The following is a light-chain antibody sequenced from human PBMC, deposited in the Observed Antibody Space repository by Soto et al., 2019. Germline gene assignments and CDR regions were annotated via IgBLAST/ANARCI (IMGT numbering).Light chain of an antibody. J-gene: IGKJ1*01. CDR3: QQYNNWPLT. V-gene: IGKV3-15*01. CDR2: GAS. CDR1: QSVSSTY. Sequence: EIVLTQSPGTLSLSPGERATLSGRASQSVSSTYLAWYQQKPGQAPRLLIYGASTRATGIPAWFSGSGSGTEFTLTISSLQSEDFAVYYCQQYNNWPLTFGQGTKVDI.